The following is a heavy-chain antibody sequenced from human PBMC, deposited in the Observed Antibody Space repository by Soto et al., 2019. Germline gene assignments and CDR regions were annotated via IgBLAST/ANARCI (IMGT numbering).Heavy chain of an antibody. CDR1: GGSFSGYY. CDR3: ARARGPPVVVVPAAMLSYYDYYMDV. V-gene: IGHV4-34*01. Sequence: QVQLQQWGAGLLKPSDTLSLTCAVYGGSFSGYYWSWIRQPPGKGLEWIGEMNHSGSTNYNPSLKSRVTIAVDTSENQFALKLSAVTAADTAVYYCARARGPPVVVVPAAMLSYYDYYMDVWGKGTTVTVSS. D-gene: IGHD2-2*01. J-gene: IGHJ6*03. CDR2: MNHSGST.